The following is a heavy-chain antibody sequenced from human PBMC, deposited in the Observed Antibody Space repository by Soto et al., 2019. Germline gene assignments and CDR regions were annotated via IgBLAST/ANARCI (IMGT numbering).Heavy chain of an antibody. CDR3: ARVGDGYSGSGSHTNYYGMDV. CDR2: INAGNGNT. V-gene: IGHV1-3*01. CDR1: GYTFTSYA. J-gene: IGHJ6*02. Sequence: GASVKVSCKASGYTFTSYAMHWVRQAPGQRLEWMGWINAGNGNTKYSQKFQGRVTITRDTSASTAYMELSSLRSEDTAVYYCARVGDGYSGSGSHTNYYGMDVWGQGTTVTVSS. D-gene: IGHD3-10*01.